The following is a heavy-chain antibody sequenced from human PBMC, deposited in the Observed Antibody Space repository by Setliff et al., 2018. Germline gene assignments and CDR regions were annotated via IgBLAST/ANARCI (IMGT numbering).Heavy chain of an antibody. V-gene: IGHV3-49*04. CDR1: GFTFGDYA. CDR3: TREASVDFWSGYPYYYYMDV. D-gene: IGHD3-3*01. Sequence: GGSLRLSCTASGFTFGDYAMSWVRQAPGKGLEWVGFIRSKAYGGTTEYAASVKGRFTISRDDSKSVAYLQMNSLKTEDTAVYYCTREASVDFWSGYPYYYYMDVWGKGTTVTVSS. J-gene: IGHJ6*03. CDR2: IRSKAYGGTT.